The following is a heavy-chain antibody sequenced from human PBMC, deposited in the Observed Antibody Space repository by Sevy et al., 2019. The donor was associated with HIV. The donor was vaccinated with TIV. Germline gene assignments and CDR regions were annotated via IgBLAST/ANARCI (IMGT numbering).Heavy chain of an antibody. J-gene: IGHJ6*02. V-gene: IGHV4-39*02. Sequence: SETLSLTCSVSGGSIVSSSHYWGWIRQPPGKGLEWLGRIYYSGETYYNPSLNGRLTISIDTSKNQFSLNLRSVTAADTAIYYCAREAGGYDYDYGMDVWRQGTTVTVSS. D-gene: IGHD5-12*01. CDR2: IYYSGET. CDR3: AREAGGYDYDYGMDV. CDR1: GGSIVSSSHY.